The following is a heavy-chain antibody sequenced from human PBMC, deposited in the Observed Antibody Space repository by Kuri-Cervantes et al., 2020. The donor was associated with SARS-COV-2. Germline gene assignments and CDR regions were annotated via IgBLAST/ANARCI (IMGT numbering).Heavy chain of an antibody. Sequence: GEYLKISCAASGFTFSSYDMSWVRQAPGEGLGWVSTISGSGGSKYYADSVKGRFTISRDNSKHTLYLQMNSLRAEDTAVYYCANSVYYGSGRVMGWGQGTLVTVSS. CDR1: GFTFSSYD. V-gene: IGHV3-23*01. CDR3: ANSVYYGSGRVMG. J-gene: IGHJ4*02. D-gene: IGHD3-10*01. CDR2: ISGSGGSK.